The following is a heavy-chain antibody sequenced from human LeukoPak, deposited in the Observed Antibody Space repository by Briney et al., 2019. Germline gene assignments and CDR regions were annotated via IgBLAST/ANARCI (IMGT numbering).Heavy chain of an antibody. J-gene: IGHJ6*03. CDR1: GGSFSGYY. CDR3: ARGVGVYSNYPTHYYYYYMDV. V-gene: IGHV4-34*01. D-gene: IGHD4-11*01. CDR2: INHSGST. Sequence: PSEILSLTCAVYGGSFSGYYWSWIRQPPGKGLEWIGEINHSGSTNYIPSLKSRVTISVDTSKNQFSLKLSSVTAADTAVYYCARGVGVYSNYPTHYYYYYMDVWDKGTTVTVSS.